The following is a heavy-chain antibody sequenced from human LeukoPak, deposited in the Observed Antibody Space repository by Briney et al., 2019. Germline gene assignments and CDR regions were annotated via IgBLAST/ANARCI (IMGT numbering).Heavy chain of an antibody. D-gene: IGHD3-10*01. J-gene: IGHJ4*02. CDR1: GGSISSYT. Sequence: SETLSLTCTVSGGSISSYTWSWIRQPAGKKLEWIGRIYTSGNTNSNPSLKSRVTMSVDTSKNQVSLKLSSVTAADTAVYYCAREHYFDSGSSFDCWGQGTLVTVSS. CDR3: AREHYFDSGSSFDC. CDR2: IYTSGNT. V-gene: IGHV4-4*07.